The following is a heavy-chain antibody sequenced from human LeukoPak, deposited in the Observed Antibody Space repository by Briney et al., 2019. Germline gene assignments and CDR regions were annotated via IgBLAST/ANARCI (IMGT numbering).Heavy chain of an antibody. V-gene: IGHV3-15*01. CDR1: AFTFTDAW. D-gene: IGHD3-16*02. CDR2: MKRRTEGGTT. J-gene: IGHJ3*02. Sequence: PGGSPRLSCSASAFTFTDAWIICVRQAPGKGLEWVAHMKRRTEGGTTVSAAPVKGRFTISGDESENTVSLHMTSLKTEDTAVYYCATEGSTYGYHSVHSWRQGRVVTVSS. CDR3: ATEGSTYGYHSVHS.